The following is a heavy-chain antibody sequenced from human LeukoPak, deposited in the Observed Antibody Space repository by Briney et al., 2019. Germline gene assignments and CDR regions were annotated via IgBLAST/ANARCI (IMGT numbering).Heavy chain of an antibody. D-gene: IGHD6-13*01. CDR2: INHSGST. Sequence: SETLSLTCAVYGGSFSGYYWSWIRQPPGKGLAWIGEINHSGSTNYNPSLKSRVTISVDTSKNQFSLKLSSVTAADTAVYYCARARSAAGNFDYWGQGTLVTVSS. CDR3: ARARSAAGNFDY. V-gene: IGHV4-34*01. CDR1: GGSFSGYY. J-gene: IGHJ4*02.